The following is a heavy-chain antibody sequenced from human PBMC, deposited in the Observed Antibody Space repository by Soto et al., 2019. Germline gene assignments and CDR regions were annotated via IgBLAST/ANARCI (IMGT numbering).Heavy chain of an antibody. Sequence: PSETLSLTCTVSGGSISSYYWSWIRQPPGKGLEWIGYIYYGGSTYNNPSLQSRVTMSLDRSRNQFSLKLNSVTAADTAVYYCARVRREYDNSGPVDYWGQGTLVTVSS. CDR1: GGSISSYY. J-gene: IGHJ4*02. CDR3: ARVRREYDNSGPVDY. V-gene: IGHV4-59*04. CDR2: IYYGGST. D-gene: IGHD3-22*01.